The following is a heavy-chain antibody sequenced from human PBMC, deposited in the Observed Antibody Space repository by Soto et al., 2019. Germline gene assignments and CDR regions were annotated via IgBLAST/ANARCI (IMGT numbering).Heavy chain of an antibody. Sequence: SETLPLTCTVSGGSISSYCWSWIRQHTGKGLEWIWRLYTCGSTNYNPSLKSRVTMSVDTSKNQFSLKLSSVTAAATAVYSCARGRIAAAGTIPYYYYGMDVWGQGTTVTVSS. CDR2: LYTCGST. CDR1: GGSISSYC. CDR3: ARGRIAAAGTIPYYYYGMDV. J-gene: IGHJ6*02. V-gene: IGHV4-4*07. D-gene: IGHD6-13*01.